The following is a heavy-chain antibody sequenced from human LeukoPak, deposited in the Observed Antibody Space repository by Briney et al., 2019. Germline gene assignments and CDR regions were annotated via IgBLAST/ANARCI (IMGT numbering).Heavy chain of an antibody. CDR2: ISYDGSNN. CDR1: GITFRTYA. CDR3: ARDNYGLDY. Sequence: GGSLRLSCAASGITFRTYAMHWVSQAPGKGLEWVAVISYDGSNNYYADSVKGRFTISRDNSKNTLYLQMNSLRAEDTAVYYCARDNYGLDYWGQGTLVTVSS. V-gene: IGHV3-30-3*01. J-gene: IGHJ4*02. D-gene: IGHD4-11*01.